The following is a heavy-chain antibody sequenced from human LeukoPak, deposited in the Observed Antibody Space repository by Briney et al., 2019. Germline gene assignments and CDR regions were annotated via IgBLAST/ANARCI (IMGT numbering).Heavy chain of an antibody. V-gene: IGHV1-69*13. J-gene: IGHJ4*02. D-gene: IGHD6-6*01. CDR3: ARDEYSSSSLLV. CDR2: IIPIFGTA. CDR1: GGTFSSYA. Sequence: SVKVSCKASGGTFSSYAISWVRQAPGQGLEWVGGIIPIFGTANYAQKFQGRVTITADESTSTAYMELSSLRSEDTAVYYCARDEYSSSSLLVWGQGTLVTVSS.